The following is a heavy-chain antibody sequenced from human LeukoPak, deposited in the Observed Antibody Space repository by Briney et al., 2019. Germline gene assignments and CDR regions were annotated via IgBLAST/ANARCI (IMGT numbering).Heavy chain of an antibody. D-gene: IGHD3-22*01. CDR3: AKDQGYDSSGYYSDY. Sequence: SGGSLRLSCAASGFTFSSYAMSWVRRAPGKGLEWVSAISGSGSSTYYADSVKGRFTISRDNSKNTLYLQMNSLRAEDTAVYYCAKDQGYDSSGYYSDYWGQGTLVTVSS. CDR2: ISGSGSST. CDR1: GFTFSSYA. V-gene: IGHV3-23*01. J-gene: IGHJ4*02.